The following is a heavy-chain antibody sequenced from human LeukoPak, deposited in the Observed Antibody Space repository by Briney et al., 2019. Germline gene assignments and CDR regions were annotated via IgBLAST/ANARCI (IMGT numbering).Heavy chain of an antibody. D-gene: IGHD3-10*01. CDR2: IYYTGSV. CDR3: AREHTYYFGSQTSTLDV. J-gene: IGHJ6*02. V-gene: IGHV4-31*03. Sequence: SETLSLTCTFSGASISTGGYYWTWIRQSPGGGLEWIGYIYYTGSVDYNPSLKSRLTISLDTSKNQFSLKLNSVTAADTAVYYCAREHTYYFGSQTSTLDVWGQGTAVTVSS. CDR1: GASISTGGYY.